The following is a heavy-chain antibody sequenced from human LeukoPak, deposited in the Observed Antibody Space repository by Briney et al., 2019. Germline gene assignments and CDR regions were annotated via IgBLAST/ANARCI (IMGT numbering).Heavy chain of an antibody. V-gene: IGHV4-59*01. J-gene: IGHJ4*02. Sequence: SETLSLTCTVSGGSISSYYWSWIRQPPGKGLEWIGYIYYSGSTNYNPSLKSRVTISVDTSKNQFSLKLSSVTAADTAVYYCARVVPAAIFSGYYFDYWGQGTLVTVSS. CDR2: IYYSGST. CDR1: GGSISSYY. D-gene: IGHD2-2*01. CDR3: ARVVPAAIFSGYYFDY.